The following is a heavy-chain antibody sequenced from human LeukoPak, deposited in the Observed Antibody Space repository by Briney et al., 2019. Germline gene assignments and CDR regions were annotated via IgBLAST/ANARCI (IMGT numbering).Heavy chain of an antibody. CDR2: IWYDGSNK. CDR3: ARDPLYEHAFDY. CDR1: GFTFSSYG. J-gene: IGHJ4*02. V-gene: IGHV3-33*01. D-gene: IGHD3-3*01. Sequence: GGSLRLSCAASGFTFSSYGMHWVRQAPGKGLEWVAVIWYDGSNKYYADSVKGRFTISRDNSKNTLYLQMNSLRAEDTAVYYCARDPLYEHAFDYWGQGTLVTVSS.